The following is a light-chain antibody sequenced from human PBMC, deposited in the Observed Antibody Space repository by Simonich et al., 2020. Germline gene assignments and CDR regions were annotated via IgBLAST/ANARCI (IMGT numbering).Light chain of an antibody. J-gene: IGKJ3*01. Sequence: DVVMTQSPLSLPVTLGQPASISCRSRQSLVHSDGNTYLNWFQQRPGQSPRRLIYKVSNRASGVPDRFSGSVSGTDFTLKISRVEAEDVGVYYCMQGTHWPPFTFGPGTKVDIK. V-gene: IGKV2-30*02. CDR1: QSLVHSDGNTY. CDR2: KVS. CDR3: MQGTHWPPFT.